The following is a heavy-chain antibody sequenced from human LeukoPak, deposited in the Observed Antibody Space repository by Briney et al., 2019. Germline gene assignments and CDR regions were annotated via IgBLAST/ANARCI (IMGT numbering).Heavy chain of an antibody. V-gene: IGHV4-59*08. D-gene: IGHD5-24*01. CDR3: ARRSGDGYNFGYFQH. CDR1: GGSISSYY. Sequence: SETLSLTCTVSGGSISSYYWSWIRQPPGKGLEWTGYIYYSGSTNYNPSLKSRVTISVDTSKNQFSLKLSSVTAADTAVYYCARRSGDGYNFGYFQHWGQGTLVTVSS. J-gene: IGHJ1*01. CDR2: IYYSGST.